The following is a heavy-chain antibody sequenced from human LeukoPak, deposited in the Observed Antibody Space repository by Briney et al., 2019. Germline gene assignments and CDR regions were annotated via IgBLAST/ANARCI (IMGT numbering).Heavy chain of an antibody. D-gene: IGHD6-6*01. J-gene: IGHJ3*02. CDR1: GFTFSNYG. V-gene: IGHV3-30*02. CDR2: IRYDGSNK. CDR3: AREGKLVPDDGFDI. Sequence: GGALRLSCAASGFTFSNYGLHWVRQAPGEGLEWVAFIRYDGSNKFYTDSVKGRFTISRDNSKNTLFLQMNSLRAEDTAVYYCAREGKLVPDDGFDIWGQGTMVTVSS.